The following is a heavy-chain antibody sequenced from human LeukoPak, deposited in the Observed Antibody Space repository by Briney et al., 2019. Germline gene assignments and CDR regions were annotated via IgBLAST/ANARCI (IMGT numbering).Heavy chain of an antibody. CDR1: GGSITSYH. V-gene: IGHV4-59*01. CDR2: IYYSGST. CDR3: ARGGSGTYYHY. Sequence: SETLSLTCTVSGGSITSYHYSWIRQPPGKGLEWVGYIYYSGSTNYYPSLKSRVTISVDTSKNQFSLKLSSVTAADTAVYYCARGGSGTYYHYWGQGTLVTVSS. D-gene: IGHD1-26*01. J-gene: IGHJ4*02.